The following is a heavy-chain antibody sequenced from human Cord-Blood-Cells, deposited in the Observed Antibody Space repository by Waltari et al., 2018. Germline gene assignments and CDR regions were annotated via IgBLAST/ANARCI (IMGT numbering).Heavy chain of an antibody. D-gene: IGHD1-26*01. CDR3: ARNLGGSYLEGDFDY. Sequence: QLQLQESGPGLVKPSETLSLTCTVSGGSISSSSYYLGWIRQPPGKGLEWIGSIYYSWITYSNPSLKSLVTISVDTSKNQFSLKLGSVTAADTAVYYCARNLGGSYLEGDFDYWGQGTLVTVSS. CDR1: GGSISSSSYY. CDR2: IYYSWIT. V-gene: IGHV4-39*01. J-gene: IGHJ4*02.